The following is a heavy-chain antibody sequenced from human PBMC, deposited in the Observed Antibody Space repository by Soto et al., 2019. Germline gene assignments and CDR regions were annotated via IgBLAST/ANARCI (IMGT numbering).Heavy chain of an antibody. D-gene: IGHD3-16*02. V-gene: IGHV3-23*01. CDR2: IDEGGGST. CDR1: GVTFSSDA. J-gene: IGHJ4*02. CDR3: AKELYRHFDFDY. Sequence: GGSLRLSCVVSGVTFSSDAMSWVRQAPGKGLQWVSGIDEGGGSTYHADYVKGRFTISRDNSKNTLYLQMNSLRAEDTAVYYCAKELYRHFDFDYWGQGIVVTVSS.